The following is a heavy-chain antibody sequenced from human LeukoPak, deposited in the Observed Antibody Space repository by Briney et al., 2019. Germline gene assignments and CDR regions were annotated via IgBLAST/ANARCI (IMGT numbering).Heavy chain of an antibody. J-gene: IGHJ4*02. Sequence: GGSLRLSCAASGFTVSSIHMVWVRQAPGKGLEWVSVTYTGGNSYYADSVKGRFIISRDISKNTLYLQMNSLRAEDTAVYYCARGIYSNGNMNDYWGQGTLVTVSS. D-gene: IGHD4-11*01. CDR3: ARGIYSNGNMNDY. CDR2: TYTGGNS. V-gene: IGHV3-53*05. CDR1: GFTVSSIH.